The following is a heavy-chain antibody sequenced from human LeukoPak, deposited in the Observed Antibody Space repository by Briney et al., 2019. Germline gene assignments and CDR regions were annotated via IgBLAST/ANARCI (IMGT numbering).Heavy chain of an antibody. CDR3: ARPIRFLEANYYYYYGMDV. Sequence: ASVKVSCKASGYTFTGYYMHWVRQAPGQGLEWMGRINPNSGDTDSAQKFQGRVTMTRDTSISTAYIELSSLRSDDTAVYYCARPIRFLEANYYYYYGMDVWGQGTTVTVSS. D-gene: IGHD3-3*01. CDR1: GYTFTGYY. V-gene: IGHV1-2*06. J-gene: IGHJ6*02. CDR2: INPNSGDT.